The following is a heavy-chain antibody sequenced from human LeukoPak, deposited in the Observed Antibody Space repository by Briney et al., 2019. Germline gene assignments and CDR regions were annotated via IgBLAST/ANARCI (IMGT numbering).Heavy chain of an antibody. J-gene: IGHJ5*02. CDR1: GYTFTSYD. D-gene: IGHD6-19*01. Sequence: GASVKVSCKASGYTFTSYDINWVRQATGHGLEWMGWMNPNSGNTGYAQKFQGRVTMTRNTSISTAYMELSSLRSEDTAVYYCARASGWPNNWFDPWGQGTLVTVSS. V-gene: IGHV1-8*01. CDR3: ARASGWPNNWFDP. CDR2: MNPNSGNT.